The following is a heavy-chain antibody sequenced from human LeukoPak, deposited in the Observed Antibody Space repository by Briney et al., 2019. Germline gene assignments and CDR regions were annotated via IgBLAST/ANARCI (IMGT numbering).Heavy chain of an antibody. V-gene: IGHV3-23*01. J-gene: IGHJ4*02. D-gene: IGHD2-2*01. CDR3: ARSSLLDIVVVPAASPYFDY. CDR2: ISGNGGNT. CDR1: GITFSFYG. Sequence: GGSLRLSCTASGITFSFYGMSWVRQAPGKGLEWVSVISGNGGNTYYADSVKGRFTISRDNSKNTLYLQMNSLRAEDTAVYYCARSSLLDIVVVPAASPYFDYWGQGTLVTVSS.